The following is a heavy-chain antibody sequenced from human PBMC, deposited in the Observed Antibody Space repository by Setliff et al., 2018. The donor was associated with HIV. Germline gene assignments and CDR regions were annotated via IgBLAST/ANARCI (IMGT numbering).Heavy chain of an antibody. J-gene: IGHJ5*01. V-gene: IGHV4-34*01. CDR3: ARVRLELRQYWFDS. CDR1: GGSFSDYY. Sequence: PSETLSLSCAVYGGSFSDYYWSWIRQPPGKGLEWIGEINHSGSTNHNPALKRRVTISVDTSKNQFSLKLNSVTAADTAVYYCARVRLELRQYWFDSWGQGSPVTVSS. D-gene: IGHD1-7*01. CDR2: INHSGST.